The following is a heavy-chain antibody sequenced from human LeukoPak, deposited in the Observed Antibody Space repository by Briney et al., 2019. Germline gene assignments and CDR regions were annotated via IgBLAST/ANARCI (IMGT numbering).Heavy chain of an antibody. V-gene: IGHV4-34*01. CDR1: GGSFSGSY. Sequence: SETLSLTCAVYGGSFSGSYWSWIPQPPGKGREWIGEINHSGSTNYNPSLKSRVTISVDTSKNQFSLKLSSVTAADTAVYYCARGRVGATTFDYWGQGTLVTVSS. CDR2: INHSGST. D-gene: IGHD1-26*01. J-gene: IGHJ4*02. CDR3: ARGRVGATTFDY.